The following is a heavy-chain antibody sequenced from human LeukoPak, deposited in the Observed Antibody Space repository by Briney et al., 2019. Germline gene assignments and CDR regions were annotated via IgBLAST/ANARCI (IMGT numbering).Heavy chain of an antibody. CDR3: ARHPLETRNNTALSRLAFDY. CDR2: IHFSGTT. D-gene: IGHD1/OR15-1a*01. Sequence: SETLSLTCTISGGSIRGFHWSWIRQPPGKGLEWIGYIHFSGTTKYNPSLMSRVTMSVDTSENQFSLRLTSVTAADTAVYYCARHPLETRNNTALSRLAFDYWGQGTLVTVSS. V-gene: IGHV4-59*08. J-gene: IGHJ4*02. CDR1: GGSIRGFH.